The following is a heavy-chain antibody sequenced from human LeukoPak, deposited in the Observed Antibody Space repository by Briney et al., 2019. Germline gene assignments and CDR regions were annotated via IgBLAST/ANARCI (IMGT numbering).Heavy chain of an antibody. Sequence: SETLSLTCTVSGGSISSYYWSWIRQPAGKGLEWIGRIYTSGSTNYNPSLKSRVTMSVDTSKNQFSLKLSSVTAADTAVYYCARSYSWSSSFWFDPWGQGTLVTVSS. CDR3: ARSYSWSSSFWFDP. D-gene: IGHD1-26*01. V-gene: IGHV4-4*07. CDR1: GGSISSYY. J-gene: IGHJ5*02. CDR2: IYTSGST.